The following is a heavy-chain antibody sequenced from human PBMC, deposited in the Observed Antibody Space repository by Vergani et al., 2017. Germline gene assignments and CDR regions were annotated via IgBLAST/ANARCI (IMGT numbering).Heavy chain of an antibody. Sequence: QVQLVQSGAEVKKPGASVKVSCKVSGYTLTELSMHWVRQAPGKGLEWMGGFDPEDGETIYAQKFQGRVTMTEDTSTDTAYMELSSLRSEDTAVYYCARDPGTRKLNYYYYGMDVWGQGTTVTVSS. CDR2: FDPEDGET. D-gene: IGHD6-13*01. CDR3: ARDPGTRKLNYYYYGMDV. J-gene: IGHJ6*02. CDR1: GYTLTELS. V-gene: IGHV1-24*01.